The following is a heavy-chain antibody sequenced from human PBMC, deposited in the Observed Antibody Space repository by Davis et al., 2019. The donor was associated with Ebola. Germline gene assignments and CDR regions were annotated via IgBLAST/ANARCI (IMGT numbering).Heavy chain of an antibody. D-gene: IGHD3-9*01. CDR1: GGSISSGGYS. CDR3: ARVANYDILTGDYFDY. V-gene: IGHV4-30-2*01. J-gene: IGHJ4*02. Sequence: MPSETLSLTCAVSGGSISSGGYSWSWIRQPPGKGLEWIGYIYHSGSTYYNPSLKSRVTISVDRSKNQFSLKLSSVTAADTAVYYCARVANYDILTGDYFDYRGQGTLVTVSS. CDR2: IYHSGST.